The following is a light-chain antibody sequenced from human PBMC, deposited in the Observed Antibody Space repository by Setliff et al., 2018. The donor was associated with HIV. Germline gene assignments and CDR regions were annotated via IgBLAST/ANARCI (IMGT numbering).Light chain of an antibody. J-gene: IGLJ1*01. Sequence: QSVLTQPPSASWTPGQRVTISCSGGNSNIGSNYVYWYQQLPGTAPKLLIYRNDQRPSGVPDRFSGSKSGTSASLAISGLRSEDEADYYCAAWDDSLSGYVFGTGTKVTVL. CDR1: NSNIGSNY. V-gene: IGLV1-47*01. CDR3: AAWDDSLSGYV. CDR2: RND.